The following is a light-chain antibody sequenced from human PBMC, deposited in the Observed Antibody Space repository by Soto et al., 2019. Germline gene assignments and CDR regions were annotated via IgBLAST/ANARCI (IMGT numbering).Light chain of an antibody. CDR1: QDISVY. V-gene: IGKV1-27*01. Sequence: DIQMTQSPSSLSASVGDRVTITCRASQDISVYLAWYQQKPGKVPKLLIYSASTLQSGVPSRFSGSGSGTDFTLTISSLQPEDVATYYCQKFNTAPLTLGQGTRLEI. J-gene: IGKJ5*01. CDR2: SAS. CDR3: QKFNTAPLT.